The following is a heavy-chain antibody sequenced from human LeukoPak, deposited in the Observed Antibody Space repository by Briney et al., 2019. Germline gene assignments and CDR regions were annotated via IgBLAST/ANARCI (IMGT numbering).Heavy chain of an antibody. CDR3: AKDSGSRSFYFDF. J-gene: IGHJ4*02. D-gene: IGHD1-26*01. CDR1: GFTFDDYA. CDR2: ISWNSGTI. Sequence: GGSLRLSCAASGFTFDDYAMHWVRQAPGPGLEWVSGISWNSGTIAYADSVKGRFTISRDYAKNSLYLQMNSLRAEDTALYYCAKDSGSRSFYFDFWGQGTLVTVSS. V-gene: IGHV3-9*01.